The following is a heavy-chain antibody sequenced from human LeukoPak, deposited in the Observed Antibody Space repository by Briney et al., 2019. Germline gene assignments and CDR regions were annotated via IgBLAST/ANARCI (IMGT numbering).Heavy chain of an antibody. J-gene: IGHJ4*02. CDR2: INPSGGST. CDR1: GYTFTSYY. Sequence: GESLKISCKASGYTFTSYYMHWVRQAPGQGLEWMGIINPSGGSTSYAQKFQGRVTMTRDTSTSTVYMELSSLRSEDTAVYYCAREGGTTVVTRYYFDYWGQGTLVTVSS. V-gene: IGHV1-46*01. CDR3: AREGGTTVVTRYYFDY. D-gene: IGHD4-23*01.